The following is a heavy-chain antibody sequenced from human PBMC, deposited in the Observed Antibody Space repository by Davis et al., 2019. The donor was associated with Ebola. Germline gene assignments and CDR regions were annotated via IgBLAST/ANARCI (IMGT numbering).Heavy chain of an antibody. CDR1: GFIFNNYA. V-gene: IGHV3-23*01. CDR3: AKDTRGYNKPFDY. D-gene: IGHD3-10*01. Sequence: PSETLSLTCAASGFIFNNYAMSWVRQAPGKGLEWLSLIGGGGDDTYYPDSVKGRFTISRDNSKNMLFLQMNSLRAEDTAVYYCAKDTRGYNKPFDYWGQGTLVTVSS. J-gene: IGHJ4*02. CDR2: IGGGGDDT.